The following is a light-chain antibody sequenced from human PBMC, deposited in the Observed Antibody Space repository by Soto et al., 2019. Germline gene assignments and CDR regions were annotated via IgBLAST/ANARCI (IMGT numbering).Light chain of an antibody. Sequence: EIVLTQSPATLSLSPGERATLSCRASQSVIGNFLAWYQQTPGQAPRLLIYSAFNRATGIPDRFSGSGSGTDFTLTISRLEHEDFAVYYCHQYGTWPVTFGQGTRVEIK. V-gene: IGKV3-20*01. CDR2: SAF. CDR1: QSVIGNF. J-gene: IGKJ1*01. CDR3: HQYGTWPVT.